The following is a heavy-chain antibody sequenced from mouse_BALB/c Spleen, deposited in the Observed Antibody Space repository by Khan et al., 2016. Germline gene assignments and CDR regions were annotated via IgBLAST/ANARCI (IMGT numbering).Heavy chain of an antibody. CDR3: GRELGFAY. CDR1: GFTFNTNA. V-gene: IGHV10S3*01. Sequence: EVQLVETGGGLVQPKGSLKLSCAASGFTFNTNAMNWVRQAPGKGLEWVARIRSKSNNYATYYADSVKDRITISRDDSQSMLYLQMNNLKTEDTAMNYCGRELGFAYWGQGTLVTVAA. CDR2: IRSKSNNYAT. D-gene: IGHD4-1*01. J-gene: IGHJ3*01.